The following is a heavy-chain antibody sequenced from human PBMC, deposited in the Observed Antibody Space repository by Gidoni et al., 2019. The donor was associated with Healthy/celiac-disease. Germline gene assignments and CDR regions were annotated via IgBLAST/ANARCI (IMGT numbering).Heavy chain of an antibody. V-gene: IGHV1-69*01. CDR1: GGTFSSYA. J-gene: IGHJ5*02. D-gene: IGHD6-6*01. Sequence: QVQLVQSGAEVKKPGSSVKVSCKASGGTFSSYAISWVRQAPGQGLEWMGGIIPIFGTANYAQKFQGRVTITADASTSTAYMELSSLRSEDTAVYYCARETDGAARPEAWFDPWGQGTLVTVSS. CDR2: IIPIFGTA. CDR3: ARETDGAARPEAWFDP.